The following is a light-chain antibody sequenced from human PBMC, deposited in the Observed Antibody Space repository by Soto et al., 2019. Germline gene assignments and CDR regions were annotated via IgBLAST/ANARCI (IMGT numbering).Light chain of an antibody. V-gene: IGKV3-15*01. CDR3: QESDDWPEP. CDR1: ESVSNK. Sequence: GTLSLNTGERATLSCRASESVSNKLAWYQQRPGQAPRLLIYGASTRATAIPARFSGSGSGTEFTLTISSLQSEDFAVYYCQESDDWPEPFCQG. CDR2: GAS. J-gene: IGKJ1*01.